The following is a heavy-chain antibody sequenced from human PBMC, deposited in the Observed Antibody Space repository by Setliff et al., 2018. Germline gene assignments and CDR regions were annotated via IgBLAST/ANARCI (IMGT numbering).Heavy chain of an antibody. V-gene: IGHV1-2*02. CDR1: GGSFA. CDR2: IDPKSGRT. Sequence: GASVKVSCKASGGSFAITWVRQAPGQGLEWVGWIDPKSGRTKYAVKFQGRVTMTRDTSSSTIYMEVNSLTSDDTAVYFCAKQGDLAFDYWGQGTQVTVSS. CDR3: AKQGDLAFDY. D-gene: IGHD3-16*01. J-gene: IGHJ4*02.